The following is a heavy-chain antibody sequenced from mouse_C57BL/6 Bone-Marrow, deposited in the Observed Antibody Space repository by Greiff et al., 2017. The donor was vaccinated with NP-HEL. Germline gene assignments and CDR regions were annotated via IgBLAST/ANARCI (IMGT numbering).Heavy chain of an antibody. J-gene: IGHJ2*01. CDR1: GFNIKSTY. CDR2: IDPANGNT. D-gene: IGHD1-1*01. Sequence: VQLQQSVAELVRPGASVKLSCTASGFNIKSTYMHWVKQRPEQGLEWIGRIDPANGNTKYAPKFQGKATITADTSSNTAYLQLSSLTSEDTAIYYCALLLYYFDYWGQGTTLTVSS. CDR3: ALLLYYFDY. V-gene: IGHV14-3*01.